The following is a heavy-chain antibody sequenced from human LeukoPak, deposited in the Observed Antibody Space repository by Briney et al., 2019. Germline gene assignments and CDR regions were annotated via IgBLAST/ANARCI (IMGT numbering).Heavy chain of an antibody. J-gene: IGHJ4*02. V-gene: IGHV3-30*04. CDR1: GFTFSSYA. CDR3: ARVLTDPRYDSGSGYFDY. CDR2: ISYDGSNK. Sequence: GGSLRLSCAASGFTFSSYAMHWVRQAPGKGLEWVAVISYDGSNKYYADSVKGRFTISRDNSKNTLYLQMNSLRAEDTAVYYCARVLTDPRYDSGSGYFDYWGQGTLVTVSS. D-gene: IGHD3-10*01.